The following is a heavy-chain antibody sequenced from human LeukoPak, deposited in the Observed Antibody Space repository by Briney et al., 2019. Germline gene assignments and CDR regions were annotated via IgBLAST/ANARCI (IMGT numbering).Heavy chain of an antibody. V-gene: IGHV1-69*05. J-gene: IGHJ4*02. D-gene: IGHD6-19*01. Sequence: SVKVSCTASGGTFSSYAISWVRQAPGQGLEWMGGIIPIFGTANYAQKFQARVTITTDESTSTAYMELSSLRSEDTAVYYCARVQWLAEYYFDYWGQGTLVTVSS. CDR2: IIPIFGTA. CDR1: GGTFSSYA. CDR3: ARVQWLAEYYFDY.